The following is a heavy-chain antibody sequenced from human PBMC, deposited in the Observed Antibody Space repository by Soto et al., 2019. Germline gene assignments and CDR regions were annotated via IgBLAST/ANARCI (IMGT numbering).Heavy chain of an antibody. Sequence: SQTLSLTCAISGDSVSSKTAAWNWIRQSPSRGLEWLGRTYFRSKWYNDYAISVKSRITINPDTSKNQFSLLLNSVTPEDTAVYYCARVSFDHFVHWFDPWGQGTLVTVSS. V-gene: IGHV6-1*01. CDR2: TYFRSKWYN. CDR3: ARVSFDHFVHWFDP. D-gene: IGHD3-9*01. CDR1: GDSVSSKTAA. J-gene: IGHJ5*02.